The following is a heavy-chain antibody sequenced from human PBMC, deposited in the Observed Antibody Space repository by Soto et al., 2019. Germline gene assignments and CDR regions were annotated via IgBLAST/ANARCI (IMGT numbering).Heavy chain of an antibody. CDR3: ARDQWGFDS. Sequence: QVQLQESGPELVKPSETLSLTCSVTGGSITTNGHYWTWIRQHPGQGLEWIAYIYYTGNSYLNPSLKSRLSISVDTSKNQFSLELRSVTAADTAVYYCARDQWGFDSWGQGTLVTVSS. CDR1: GGSITTNGHY. J-gene: IGHJ4*02. V-gene: IGHV4-31*03. D-gene: IGHD1-26*01. CDR2: IYYTGNS.